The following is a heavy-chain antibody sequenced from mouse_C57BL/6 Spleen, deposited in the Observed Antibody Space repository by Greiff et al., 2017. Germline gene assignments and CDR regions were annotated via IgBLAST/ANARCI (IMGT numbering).Heavy chain of an antibody. CDR3: ARGDYYGSSYFDV. CDR2: IYPGDGDT. Sequence: QVHVKQSGPELVKPGASVKISCKASGYAFSSSWMNWVKQRPGKGLEWIGRIYPGDGDTNYNGKFKGKATLTADKSSSTAYMQLSSLTSEDSAVYFCARGDYYGSSYFDVWGTGTTVTVSS. CDR1: GYAFSSSW. V-gene: IGHV1-82*01. J-gene: IGHJ1*03. D-gene: IGHD1-1*01.